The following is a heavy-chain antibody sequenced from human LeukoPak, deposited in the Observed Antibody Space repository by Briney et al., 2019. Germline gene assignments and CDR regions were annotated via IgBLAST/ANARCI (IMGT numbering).Heavy chain of an antibody. CDR3: ARTTEGYCRSTSCYGFYYSYYMDV. V-gene: IGHV4-61*02. Sequence: TLSLTCTVSGGSISSGSYYWSWIRQPAGKGLEWIGRIYTSGSTNYNPSLKSRVTISVDTSKNQFSLKLNSVTAADTAVYYCARTTEGYCRSTSCYGFYYSYYMDVWGKGTTVTISS. CDR1: GGSISSGSYY. D-gene: IGHD2-2*01. CDR2: IYTSGST. J-gene: IGHJ6*03.